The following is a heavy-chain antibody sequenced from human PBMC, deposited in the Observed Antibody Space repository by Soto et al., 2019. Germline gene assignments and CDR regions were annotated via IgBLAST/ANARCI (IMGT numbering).Heavy chain of an antibody. CDR1: GFTFSSYW. J-gene: IGHJ4*02. CDR2: IKQGGSEK. D-gene: IGHD2-15*01. V-gene: IGHV3-7*01. CDR3: ARVGVVVAATPFDY. Sequence: GGSLRLSCAASGFTFSSYWMSWVRQAPGKGLEWVANIKQGGSEKYYVDSVKGRFTISRDNAKNSLYLQMNSLRAEDTAVYYCARVGVVVAATPFDYWGQGTLVTVSS.